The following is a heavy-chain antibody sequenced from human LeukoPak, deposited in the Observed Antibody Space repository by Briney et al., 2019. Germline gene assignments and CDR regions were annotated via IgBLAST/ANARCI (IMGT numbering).Heavy chain of an antibody. CDR1: GGTFSSYA. V-gene: IGHV1-69*05. CDR2: VIPIFGTA. CDR3: ARERNYVRAFDI. D-gene: IGHD1-7*01. J-gene: IGHJ3*02. Sequence: SVKVSCKASGGTFSSYAISWVRQAPGQGLEWMGGVIPIFGTANYAQKFQGRVTITTDESTSTAYMELSSLRSEDTAVYYCARERNYVRAFDIWGQGTMVTVSS.